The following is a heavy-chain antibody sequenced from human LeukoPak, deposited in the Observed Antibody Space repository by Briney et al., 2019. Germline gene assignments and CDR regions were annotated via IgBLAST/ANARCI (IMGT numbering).Heavy chain of an antibody. CDR2: ISSSSSRM. D-gene: IGHD2-21*02. CDR1: GFTFSSYA. CDR3: ARGLAYCGGDCYRALDY. J-gene: IGHJ4*02. Sequence: GKSLRLSCVASGFTFSSYAMHWVRQAPGKGLEWVSYISSSSSRMYYADSVKGRFTISRDNAKDSLYLQMNSLRDEDTAVYYCARGLAYCGGDCYRALDYWGQGTLVTVSS. V-gene: IGHV3-48*02.